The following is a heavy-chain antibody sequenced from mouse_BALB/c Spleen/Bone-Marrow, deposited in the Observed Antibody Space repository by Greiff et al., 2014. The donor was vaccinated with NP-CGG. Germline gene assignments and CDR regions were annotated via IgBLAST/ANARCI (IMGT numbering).Heavy chain of an antibody. V-gene: IGHV1-5*01. J-gene: IGHJ4*01. Sequence: QLQQSGTVLARPGASVKMSCKASGYTFTSCWMHWVKQRPGQGLEWIGTIYPGNSDTSYNQKFKGKAKLTAVTSTSTAYMEISSLTNEDSAVYFCTRDYGSFMDYWGQGTSVTVS. CDR2: IYPGNSDT. D-gene: IGHD1-1*01. CDR3: TRDYGSFMDY. CDR1: GYTFTSCW.